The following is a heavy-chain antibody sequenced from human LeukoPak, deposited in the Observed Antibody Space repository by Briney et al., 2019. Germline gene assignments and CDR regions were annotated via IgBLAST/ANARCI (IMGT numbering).Heavy chain of an antibody. CDR1: GGPFSGYY. CDR2: IYYSGST. D-gene: IGHD4-11*01. V-gene: IGHV4-59*12. CDR3: ARDYSNYGLYYYGMDV. J-gene: IGHJ6*02. Sequence: SETLSLTCAVYGGPFSGYYWSWIRQPPGKGLEWIGYIYYSGSTNYNPSLKSRVTISVDTSKNQFSLKLSSVTAADTAVYYCARDYSNYGLYYYGMDVWGQGTTVTVSS.